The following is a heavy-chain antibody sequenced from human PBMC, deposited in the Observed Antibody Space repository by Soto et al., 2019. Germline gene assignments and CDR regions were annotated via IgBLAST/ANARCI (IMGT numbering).Heavy chain of an antibody. CDR3: ARDGRDYYWDF. D-gene: IGHD3-22*01. Sequence: PSETLSLTCPVSGGSVSSGSYYWSWIRQPPGKGLEWIGYIYYSGSTNYNPSLQSRVTISVDTSKNQFSLKLSSVTAADTAVYYWARDGRDYYWDFGGQGTLVTVSS. CDR2: IYYSGST. V-gene: IGHV4-61*01. J-gene: IGHJ4*02. CDR1: GGSVSSGSYY.